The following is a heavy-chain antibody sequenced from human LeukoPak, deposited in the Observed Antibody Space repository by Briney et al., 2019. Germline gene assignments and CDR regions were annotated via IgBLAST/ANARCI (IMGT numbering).Heavy chain of an antibody. J-gene: IGHJ4*02. CDR3: ARERGDTSTFDY. V-gene: IGHV3-33*08. D-gene: IGHD6-13*01. Sequence: GGSLRLSCAASGFTFSSYSMNWVRQAPGKGLEWVAVIWYDGSNKYYADSVKGRFTISRDNSKNTLYLQMNSLRAEDTAVYYCARERGDTSTFDYWGQGTLVTVSS. CDR2: IWYDGSNK. CDR1: GFTFSSYS.